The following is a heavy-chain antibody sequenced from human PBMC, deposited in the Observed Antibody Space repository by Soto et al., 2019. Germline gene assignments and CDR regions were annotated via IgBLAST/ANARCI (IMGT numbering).Heavy chain of an antibody. Sequence: EVQLVESGGGLVQPGGSLRLSCAASAFSFSSYDMHWVRQATVKGMEWVSAIGTAGDTYYPGSVKGRFTISRENAKNSLYLQMNSLRAVDTAVYYCARGGCSSTSCYDNWFDPWGQGTLVIVSS. CDR2: IGTAGDT. J-gene: IGHJ5*02. V-gene: IGHV3-13*01. CDR3: ARGGCSSTSCYDNWFDP. CDR1: AFSFSSYD. D-gene: IGHD2-2*01.